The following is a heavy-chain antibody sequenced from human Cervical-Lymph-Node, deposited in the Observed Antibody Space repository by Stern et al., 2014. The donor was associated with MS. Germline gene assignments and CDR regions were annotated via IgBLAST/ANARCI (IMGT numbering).Heavy chain of an antibody. Sequence: VQLVESGGGLVQPGGSLRLSCAASGFTFRTSWVTWVRQAPGKGLEWLAAIIQDGGQKYYVDFVRGRFTISRDTAENSLYLQMNSLGAEDTAVYYCARDKAYKTFDIWGRGTTVTVSS. V-gene: IGHV3-7*01. CDR1: GFTFRTSW. D-gene: IGHD1-14*01. CDR3: ARDKAYKTFDI. J-gene: IGHJ3*02. CDR2: IIQDGGQK.